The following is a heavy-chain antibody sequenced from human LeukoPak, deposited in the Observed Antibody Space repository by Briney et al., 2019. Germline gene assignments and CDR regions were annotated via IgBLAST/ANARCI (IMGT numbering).Heavy chain of an antibody. J-gene: IGHJ5*02. CDR3: ARGPQFSGPGWFDP. CDR1: GFTFSGYV. CDR2: ITFSSSHI. D-gene: IGHD3-10*01. Sequence: GGSLRLSCAASGFTFSGYVMTWVRQAPGKGLECVSSITFSSSHIYYADSVKGRFTISRDNTKDSLYLQMNSLRAEDAAIYYCARGPQFSGPGWFDPWGQGTLVTVSS. V-gene: IGHV3-21*01.